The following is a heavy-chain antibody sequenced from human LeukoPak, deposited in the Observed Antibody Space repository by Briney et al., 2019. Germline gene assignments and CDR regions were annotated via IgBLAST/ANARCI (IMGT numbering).Heavy chain of an antibody. Sequence: SVKVSCKACLGTVISYAISWVGQAPGKGRAWMGGIIPIFCKAKYAQKFQGRVTITADKSTRTAYVELSSLRSEDTAVYYCARVYDYVWGRGHNWLDPWGQGTLVTVSS. CDR1: LGTVISYA. CDR3: ARVYDYVWGRGHNWLDP. V-gene: IGHV1-69*06. CDR2: IIPIFCKA. J-gene: IGHJ5*02. D-gene: IGHD3-16*01.